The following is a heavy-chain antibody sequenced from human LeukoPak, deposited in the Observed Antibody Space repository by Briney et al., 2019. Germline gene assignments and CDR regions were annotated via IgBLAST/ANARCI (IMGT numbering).Heavy chain of an antibody. D-gene: IGHD4-17*01. Sequence: ASVKVSCKASGYTFTGYYMHWVRQVPGQGLEWMGWINPNSGGTNYAQKFQGRVTMTRDTSISTAYMELSRPRSDDTAVYYCARIHDYGDYSDYWGQGTLVTVSS. CDR1: GYTFTGYY. V-gene: IGHV1-2*02. CDR2: INPNSGGT. CDR3: ARIHDYGDYSDY. J-gene: IGHJ4*02.